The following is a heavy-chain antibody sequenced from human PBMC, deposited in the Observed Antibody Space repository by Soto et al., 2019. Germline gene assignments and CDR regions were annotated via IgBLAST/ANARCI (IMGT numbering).Heavy chain of an antibody. J-gene: IGHJ5*02. D-gene: IGHD4-17*01. V-gene: IGHV4-34*01. CDR1: GGSFSGYY. CDR2: INHSGST. Sequence: QVQLQQWGAGLLKPSETLSLTCAVYGGSFSGYYWSWIRQPPGKGLEWIGEINHSGSTNYNPSLKSRVTISVDTSKNQFSLKLSSVTAADTAVYYCARGGKYGPTSIRFDPWGQGTLVTVSS. CDR3: ARGGKYGPTSIRFDP.